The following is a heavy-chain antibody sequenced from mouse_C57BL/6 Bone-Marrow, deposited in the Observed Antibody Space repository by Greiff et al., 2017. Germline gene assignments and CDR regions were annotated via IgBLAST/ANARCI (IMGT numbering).Heavy chain of an antibody. CDR3: ARWGAWFAY. CDR1: GYTFTSYW. J-gene: IGHJ3*01. Sequence: QVQLQQPGAELVKPGASVKLSCKASGYTFTSYWMHWVKQRPGQGLEWIGMIQPNSGSTNYNEKFKSKATLTVDKSSSTASMPLSSLTAEDSAVYCCARWGAWFAYWGQGTLVTVSA. V-gene: IGHV1-64*01. CDR2: IQPNSGST.